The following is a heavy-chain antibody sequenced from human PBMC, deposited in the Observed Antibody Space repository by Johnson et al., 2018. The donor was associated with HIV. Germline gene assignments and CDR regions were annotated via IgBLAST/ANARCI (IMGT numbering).Heavy chain of an antibody. V-gene: IGHV3-23*04. CDR1: GFTFSSYA. CDR3: ARSMTTVTVAFDI. CDR2: ISGSGGST. D-gene: IGHD4-17*01. J-gene: IGHJ3*02. Sequence: VQLVESGGGLVQPGGSLRLSCAASGFTFSSYAMNWVRQAPGKGLEWVSVISGSGGSTYYADSVKGRFTISRDNSKNTLYLQMNSLRAEDTAVYYCARSMTTVTVAFDIWGQGTMVTVSS.